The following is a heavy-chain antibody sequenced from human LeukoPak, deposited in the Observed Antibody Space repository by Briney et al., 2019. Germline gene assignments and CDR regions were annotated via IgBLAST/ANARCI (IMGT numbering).Heavy chain of an antibody. J-gene: IGHJ6*02. D-gene: IGHD2-2*01. CDR1: GGSIRSYY. CDR3: ARDVVPAAPDYYYYGMDV. Sequence: SGTLSLTCTVSGGSIRSYYWSWIGQPAGKGLEWIGRIYTSGSTNYNPSLKSRVTMSVDTSKNQFSLKLNSVTAADTAVYYCARDVVPAAPDYYYYGMDVWGQGTTVTVSS. V-gene: IGHV4-4*07. CDR2: IYTSGST.